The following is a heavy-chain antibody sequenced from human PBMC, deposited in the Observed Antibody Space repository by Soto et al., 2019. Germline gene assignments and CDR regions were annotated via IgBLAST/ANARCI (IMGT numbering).Heavy chain of an antibody. Sequence: SETLSLTCAVSGGSISSSSYYWGWFRQPPGRGLEWIGSLDYSGSIYYNPYLRGRLTISVDTSKNHFSLNLSPVTAADTAVYYCARHYPKEWVDSSSFYYYGMDVWGPATTVTV. CDR3: ARHYPKEWVDSSSFYYYGMDV. V-gene: IGHV4-39*01. CDR1: GGSISSSSYY. J-gene: IGHJ6*02. CDR2: LDYSGSI. D-gene: IGHD3-22*01.